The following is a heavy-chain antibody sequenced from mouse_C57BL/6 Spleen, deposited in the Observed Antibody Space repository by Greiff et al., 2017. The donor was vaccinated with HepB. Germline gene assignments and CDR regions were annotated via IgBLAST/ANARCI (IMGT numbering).Heavy chain of an antibody. CDR3: AREGYEGYYGAY. Sequence: VQLQQSGAELARPGASVKLSCKASGYTFTSYGISWVKQRTGQGLEWIGEIYPRSGNTYYNEKFKGKATLTADKSSSTAYMELRSLTSEDSAVYFCAREGYEGYYGAYWGQGTLVTVSA. D-gene: IGHD2-3*01. J-gene: IGHJ3*01. V-gene: IGHV1-81*01. CDR1: GYTFTSYG. CDR2: IYPRSGNT.